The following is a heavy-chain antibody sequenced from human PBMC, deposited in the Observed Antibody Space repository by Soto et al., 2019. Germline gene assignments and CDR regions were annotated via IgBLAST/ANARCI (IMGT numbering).Heavy chain of an antibody. J-gene: IGHJ4*02. D-gene: IGHD6-6*01. CDR1: GFTFSVSA. Sequence: GGSLRLSCAASGFTFSVSAMHWVRQASGKGLEWVGRIRSKANSYATAYAASVKGRLTISRDDSKNTAYLQMNSLITEDTAVYYCTRYSSSSDQIFDYWGQGTLVTVSS. CDR3: TRYSSSSDQIFDY. CDR2: IRSKANSYAT. V-gene: IGHV3-73*01.